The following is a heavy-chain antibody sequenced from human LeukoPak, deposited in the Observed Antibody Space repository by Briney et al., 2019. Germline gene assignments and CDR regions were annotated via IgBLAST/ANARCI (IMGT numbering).Heavy chain of an antibody. CDR2: ISGSGGST. CDR1: GFTFSSYA. D-gene: IGHD3-22*01. CDR3: ARATYYYDSSGYYSEGFQH. Sequence: PGGSLRLSCAASGFTFSSYAMSWVRQAPGKGLEWVSAISGSGGSTYYADSVKGRFTISRDNSKNTLYLQMNSLRAEDTAVYYCARATYYYDSSGYYSEGFQHWGQGTLVTVSS. V-gene: IGHV3-23*01. J-gene: IGHJ1*01.